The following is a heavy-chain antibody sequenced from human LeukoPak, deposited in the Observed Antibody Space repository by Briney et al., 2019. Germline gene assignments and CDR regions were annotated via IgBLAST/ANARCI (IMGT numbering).Heavy chain of an antibody. J-gene: IGHJ6*03. CDR2: INLVNGNT. CDR1: GYTFTNYA. V-gene: IGHV1-3*03. CDR3: ARGRGTIGSNRDFYFYYYMDI. Sequence: ASVKVSCKASGYTFTNYAMHWVRLAPGQRLQWMGWINLVNGNTKYSQYFEGRVTITRDTSASTVYMELSSLRPDDMAVYYCARGRGTIGSNRDFYFYYYMDIWGNGTTVTVSS. D-gene: IGHD2-21*01.